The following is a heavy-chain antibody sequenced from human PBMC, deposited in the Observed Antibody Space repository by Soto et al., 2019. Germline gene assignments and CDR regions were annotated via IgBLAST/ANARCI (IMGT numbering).Heavy chain of an antibody. V-gene: IGHV3-9*01. CDR2: LSWNRGTI. CDR1: GFTFENYA. CDR3: AKDNLYSNFELYFDY. Sequence: EVQLVESGGGFVPPGMSLRLSCTSSGFTFENYAMHWVRQAPGKGLEWVSGLSWNRGTIGYADSVRGRFTISRDNAKNSLEMQMDSLRPEDTALYYGAKDNLYSNFELYFDYCGRGTLVTVSS. D-gene: IGHD4-4*01. J-gene: IGHJ4*02.